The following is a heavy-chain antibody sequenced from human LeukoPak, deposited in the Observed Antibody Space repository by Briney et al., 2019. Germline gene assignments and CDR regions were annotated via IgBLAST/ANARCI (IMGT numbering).Heavy chain of an antibody. CDR1: GFTFSTYD. V-gene: IGHV3-23*01. CDR2: VRVNGRST. D-gene: IGHD3-3*01. Sequence: GGSLRLSCSASGFTFSTYDMSWVRQAPGKGLEWVSTVRVNGRSTFYADSVKGRFTISRDNSKNTLYLQMNSLRAEDTAVYYCAKDGGDFWSPTYWDYWGQGTLVTVSS. J-gene: IGHJ4*02. CDR3: AKDGGDFWSPTYWDY.